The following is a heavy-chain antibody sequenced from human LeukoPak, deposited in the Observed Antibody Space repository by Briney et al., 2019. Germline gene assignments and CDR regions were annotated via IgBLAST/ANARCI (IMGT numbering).Heavy chain of an antibody. CDR2: IYYSGSA. J-gene: IGHJ4*02. D-gene: IGHD5-18*01. CDR3: AKETVDTAMVVDY. V-gene: IGHV4-39*01. Sequence: PSETLSLTCTVSGGSISSSSYYWGWIRQPPGKGLEWIGSIYYSGSAYYNPSLKSRATISVDTSKNQFSLKLSSVTAADTAVYYCAKETVDTAMVVDYWGQGTLVTVSS. CDR1: GGSISSSSYY.